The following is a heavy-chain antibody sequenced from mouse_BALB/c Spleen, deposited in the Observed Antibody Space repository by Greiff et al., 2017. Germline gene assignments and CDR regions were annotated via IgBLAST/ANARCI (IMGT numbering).Heavy chain of an antibody. J-gene: IGHJ2*01. CDR2: ISSGGST. D-gene: IGHD2-1*01. CDR1: GFTFSSYA. V-gene: IGHV5-6-5*01. Sequence: DVKLVESGGGLVKPGGSLKLSCAASGFTFSSYAMSWVRQTPEKRLEWVASISSGGSTYYPDSVKGRFTISRDNARNILYLQMSSLRSEDTAMYYCASNLLPYYFDYWGQGTTLTVSS. CDR3: ASNLLPYYFDY.